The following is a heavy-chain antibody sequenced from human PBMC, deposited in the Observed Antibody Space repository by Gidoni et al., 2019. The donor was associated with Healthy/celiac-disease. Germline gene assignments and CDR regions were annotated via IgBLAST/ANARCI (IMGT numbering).Heavy chain of an antibody. CDR2: LIPIFGTA. CDR3: ARDDGYTPTGNWFDP. D-gene: IGHD5-12*01. J-gene: IGHJ5*02. V-gene: IGHV1-69*01. Sequence: QVQLVQSGAEAKKPRSLMKVSCKAPGRTFTSYTISWVRQAPGQGLEWMGGLIPIFGTATYAQKFQGRVTITADESTSTAYMELSSLRSEDTAVYYCARDDGYTPTGNWFDPWGQGTLVTVSS. CDR1: GRTFTSYT.